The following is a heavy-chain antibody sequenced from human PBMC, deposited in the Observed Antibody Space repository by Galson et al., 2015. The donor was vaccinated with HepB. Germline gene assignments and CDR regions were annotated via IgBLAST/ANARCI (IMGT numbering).Heavy chain of an antibody. V-gene: IGHV3-64D*06. CDR3: VKDQETTAMGGGIDY. CDR1: GFTFSSYD. D-gene: IGHD5-18*01. J-gene: IGHJ4*02. Sequence: SLRLSCAASGFTFSSYDMHWVRQAPGKGLEYVSAISSNGGSTYYADSVKGRFTISRDNSKNTLYLQMSSLRAEDTAVYYCVKDQETTAMGGGIDYWGQGTLVTVSS. CDR2: ISSNGGST.